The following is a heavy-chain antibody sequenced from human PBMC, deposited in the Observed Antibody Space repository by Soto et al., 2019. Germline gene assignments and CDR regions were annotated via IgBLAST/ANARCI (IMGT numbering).Heavy chain of an antibody. CDR1: GFSFGSYG. D-gene: IGHD5-12*01. CDR3: AKASKGYTGYDLDY. CDR2: LSGSGSTT. Sequence: EVQLLESGGDLVQPGGSLRLSCAASGFSFGSYGMSWVRQAPGKGLEWVSALSGSGSTTYYADSVRGRFIISRDNSRDTLFLQMNSLRAEDTAVYFCAKASKGYTGYDLDYWGQGTVVTVSP. J-gene: IGHJ4*02. V-gene: IGHV3-23*01.